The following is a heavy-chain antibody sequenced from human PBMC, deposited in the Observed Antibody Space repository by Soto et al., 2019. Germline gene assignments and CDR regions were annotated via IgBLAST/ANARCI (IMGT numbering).Heavy chain of an antibody. CDR2: IWYDGSNK. D-gene: IGHD3-9*01. Sequence: GVSVRLSCSASGFTFSNYGMHWVRPASGKGLEWVAVIWYDGSNKYYADCVKGRFTISRDNSKNPLYLQMTSLSAEDTAVHYCVRRSFESPYYYRMDDCGQGSTVTV. J-gene: IGHJ6*02. V-gene: IGHV3-33*01. CDR1: GFTFSNYG. CDR3: VRRSFESPYYYRMDD.